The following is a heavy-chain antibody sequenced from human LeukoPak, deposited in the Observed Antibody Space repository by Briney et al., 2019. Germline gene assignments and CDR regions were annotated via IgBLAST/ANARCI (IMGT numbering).Heavy chain of an antibody. CDR1: GFTFSNAW. V-gene: IGHV3-15*01. J-gene: IGHJ4*02. CDR3: VGGPARIRY. Sequence: GGSLRLSCVVSGFTFSNAWMSWIRQAPGKGLGWVGRSKTKTDGDRTDYAAPVEGRCSKNTLSLQMNRLQTEDTAVYYCVGGPARIRYWGQGTLVTVSS. CDR2: SKTKTDGDRT. D-gene: IGHD3-16*01.